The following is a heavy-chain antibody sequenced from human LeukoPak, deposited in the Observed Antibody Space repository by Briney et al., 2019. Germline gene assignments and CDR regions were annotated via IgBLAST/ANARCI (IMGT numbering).Heavy chain of an antibody. CDR1: GFTFSRYW. CDR2: IKQDGSEK. V-gene: IGHV3-7*01. J-gene: IGHJ4*02. Sequence: GGSLRLSCTASGFTFSRYWLSWVRQAPGKGLEWVANIKQDGSEKEHVDSVKGRFTISRDNAKNSLYLQLNSLRVEDTAVYYCAGGSGWLIEVYWGQGTLVTVSS. CDR3: AGGSGWLIEVY. D-gene: IGHD6-19*01.